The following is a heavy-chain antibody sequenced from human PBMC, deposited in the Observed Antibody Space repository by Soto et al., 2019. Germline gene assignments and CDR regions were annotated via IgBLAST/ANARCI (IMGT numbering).Heavy chain of an antibody. CDR1: GFTFAGYA. V-gene: IGHV3-23*01. CDR3: AKDTSGYYRPFDC. CDR2: ISGSGAGT. J-gene: IGHJ4*02. D-gene: IGHD3-22*01. Sequence: PGGSLRLSCAASGFTFAGYAMSWVRQAPGKGLEWVSAISGSGAGTYYADSVKGRFAISRDNSKNTLYLQMNSLRVEDTAVYYCAKDTSGYYRPFDCWGQGTLVTVSS.